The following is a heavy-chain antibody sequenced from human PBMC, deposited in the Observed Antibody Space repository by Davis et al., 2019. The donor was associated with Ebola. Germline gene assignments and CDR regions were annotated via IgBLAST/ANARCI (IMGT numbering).Heavy chain of an antibody. J-gene: IGHJ4*02. CDR1: GFTFSSSP. CDR2: ISSNSDSI. V-gene: IGHV3-48*01. D-gene: IGHD4-11*01. CDR3: ARGDSIFDY. Sequence: GESLKISCAASGFTFSSSPMNWVRQAPGKGLEWISHISSNSDSIYYADSVKGRFTISRDNAKNSLYLQMNSLRAEDTAVYYCARGDSIFDYWGQGTLVTVSS.